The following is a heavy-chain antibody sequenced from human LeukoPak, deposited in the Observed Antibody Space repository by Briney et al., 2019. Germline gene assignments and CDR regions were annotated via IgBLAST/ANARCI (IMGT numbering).Heavy chain of an antibody. D-gene: IGHD3-10*01. V-gene: IGHV3-15*01. J-gene: IGHJ4*02. Sequence: WFRQPPGKGLEWIGRIKSKTDGETTNYAEPVRGRFTISRDDSKSAVYLQMNSLKIEDTAVYYCTTDLGTYYHGSQRLIPIDYWGQGTLVTVSS. CDR3: TTDLGTYYHGSQRLIPIDY. CDR2: IKSKTDGETT.